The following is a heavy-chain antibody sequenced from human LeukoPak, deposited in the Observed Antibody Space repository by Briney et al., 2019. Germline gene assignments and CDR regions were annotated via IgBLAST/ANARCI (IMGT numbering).Heavy chain of an antibody. CDR1: GGSIIGHY. V-gene: IGHV4-4*09. CDR2: IYSHENT. CDR3: ARQTPYNGNHYFDY. J-gene: IGHJ4*02. D-gene: IGHD1-14*01. Sequence: SETLSLTCTVSGGSIIGHYWSWIRQSPGKELEWIAYIYSHENTNYSPSLSGRATISEDTSKNQVSLKVRSVSTADTAVYYCARQTPYNGNHYFDYWGQGILVTVSS.